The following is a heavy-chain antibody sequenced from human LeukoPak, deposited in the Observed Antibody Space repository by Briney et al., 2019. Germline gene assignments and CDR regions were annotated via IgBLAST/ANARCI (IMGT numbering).Heavy chain of an antibody. D-gene: IGHD5-18*01. CDR3: ARGGYSYGTGWFDP. CDR1: GGSFSGYY. J-gene: IGHJ5*02. Sequence: PSETLSLTCAVYGGSFSGYYWSWIRQPPGKGLEWIGEINHSGSTNYIPSLKSRVTISVDTSKNQFSLKLSSVTAADTAVYYCARGGYSYGTGWFDPWGQGTLVTVSS. V-gene: IGHV4-34*01. CDR2: INHSGST.